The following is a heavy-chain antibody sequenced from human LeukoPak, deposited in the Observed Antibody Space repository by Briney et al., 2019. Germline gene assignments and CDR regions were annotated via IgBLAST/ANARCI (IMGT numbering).Heavy chain of an antibody. CDR2: TYYRCKWYS. J-gene: IGHJ6*02. CDR1: GDSVSSNSAA. V-gene: IGHV6-1*01. Sequence: SQTLSLTCASSGDSVSSNSAAGNWIRQSPSRGPEWLARTYYRCKWYSDYGLSVKSRIAINPDTSKNQISLKLNSVTPEDTAVYYCASARYYDSRGWYYYGLDVWGQGTTVTVSS. D-gene: IGHD3-22*01. CDR3: ASARYYDSRGWYYYGLDV.